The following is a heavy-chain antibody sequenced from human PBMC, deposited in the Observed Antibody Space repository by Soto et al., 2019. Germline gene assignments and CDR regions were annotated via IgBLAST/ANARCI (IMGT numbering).Heavy chain of an antibody. D-gene: IGHD1-1*01. CDR1: GYTITSYG. CDR2: IDANNADT. Sequence: VQLSCEASGYTITSYGFSWVRQAPGQGLEWVAWIDANNADTNSAEKFQGRVTLTTDTSTSTAYMELRGLRSDDTAVYYCARDFRHCSRGTRGTYFVYRG. CDR3: ARDFRHCSRGTRGTYFVY. V-gene: IGHV1-18*01. J-gene: IGHJ4*01.